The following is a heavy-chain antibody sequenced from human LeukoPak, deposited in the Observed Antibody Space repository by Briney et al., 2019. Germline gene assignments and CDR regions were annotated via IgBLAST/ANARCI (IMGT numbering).Heavy chain of an antibody. J-gene: IGHJ4*02. V-gene: IGHV3-30-3*01. CDR1: RFTFSSYA. Sequence: GGSLRLSCAASRFTFSSYAMHWVRQAPGKGLEWVAVISYDGSNKYYADSVKGRFTISRDNSKNTLYLQMNSLRAEDTAVYYCAREPLYQLLCFDYWGQGTLVTVSS. D-gene: IGHD2-2*01. CDR2: ISYDGSNK. CDR3: AREPLYQLLCFDY.